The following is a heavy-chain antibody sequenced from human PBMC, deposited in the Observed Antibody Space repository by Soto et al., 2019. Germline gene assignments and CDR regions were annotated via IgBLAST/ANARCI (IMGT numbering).Heavy chain of an antibody. Sequence: QVQLVQSGAEVKKPGASVQVSCKASGYGFTRYGINWVRQAPGKGLEWLGWISTYNGDTDYAQKFQGRVTMTTDTATTTAYMDSMSLKPDVTALYFCARGDSTGSPRRCFHPWCQGTLGTVAS. CDR3: ARGDSTGSPRRCFHP. D-gene: IGHD2-8*02. V-gene: IGHV1-18*04. CDR2: ISTYNGDT. J-gene: IGHJ5*02. CDR1: GYGFTRYG.